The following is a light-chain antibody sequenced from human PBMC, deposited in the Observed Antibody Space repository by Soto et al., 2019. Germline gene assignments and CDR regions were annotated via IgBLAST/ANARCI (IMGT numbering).Light chain of an antibody. CDR2: CAS. Sequence: ETAVTEPLSTPTLSPGEAATLTCRVRRSGSSNYLAWEQQKPCPDPRRLIYCASNRATGIPDRFSGSGSGTVFTLTISRLESEDFAVYYCQQYSSSPLTFGGGTKVDNK. CDR1: RSGSSNY. J-gene: IGKJ4*01. V-gene: IGKV3-20*01. CDR3: QQYSSSPLT.